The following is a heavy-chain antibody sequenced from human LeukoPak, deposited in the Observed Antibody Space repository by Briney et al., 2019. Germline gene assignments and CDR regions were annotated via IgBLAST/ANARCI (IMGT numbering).Heavy chain of an antibody. V-gene: IGHV4-30-4*01. CDR1: GGSISSGDYY. CDR2: IYYSGST. J-gene: IGHJ4*02. Sequence: PSQTLSLTCTVSGGSISSGDYYWSWIRQPPGKGLEWIGYIYYSGSTYYNPSLKSRVTISVDTSKNQFSLKLSSVTAADTAVYYCARRGYELDYFDYWGQGTLVTVSS. CDR3: ARRGYELDYFDY. D-gene: IGHD5-12*01.